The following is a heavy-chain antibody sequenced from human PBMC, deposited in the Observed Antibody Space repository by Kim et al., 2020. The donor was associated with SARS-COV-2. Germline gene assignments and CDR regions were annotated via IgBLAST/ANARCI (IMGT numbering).Heavy chain of an antibody. D-gene: IGHD3-10*01. J-gene: IGHJ6*02. CDR3: AREGDYYGSGSYYYYYGMDV. V-gene: IGHV3-48*02. CDR1: GFTFSSYS. Sequence: WGSLRLSCAASGFTFSSYSMNWVRQAPGKGLEWVSYISSSSSTIYYADSVKGRFTISRDNAKNSLYLQMNSLRDEDTAVYYCAREGDYYGSGSYYYYYGMDVWGQGTTVTVSS. CDR2: ISSSSSTI.